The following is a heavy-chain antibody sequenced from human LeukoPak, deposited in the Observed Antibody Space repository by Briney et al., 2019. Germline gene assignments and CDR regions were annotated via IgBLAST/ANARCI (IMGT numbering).Heavy chain of an antibody. J-gene: IGHJ4*02. Sequence: GGSLRLSCAASGFTFSSYGMHWVRQAPGKGLEWVAVIWYDGSNKYYADSVKGRFTISRDNSKNTLYLQMNSLRAEDTAVYYCARDGEAREYYFDYWGQGTLVTVSS. V-gene: IGHV3-33*01. CDR3: ARDGEAREYYFDY. CDR1: GFTFSSYG. D-gene: IGHD3-3*01. CDR2: IWYDGSNK.